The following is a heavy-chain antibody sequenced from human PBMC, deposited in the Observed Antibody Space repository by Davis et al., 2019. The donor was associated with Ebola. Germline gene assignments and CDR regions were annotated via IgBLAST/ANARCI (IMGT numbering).Heavy chain of an antibody. CDR1: GFTFSSYW. J-gene: IGHJ4*02. V-gene: IGHV3-7*03. D-gene: IGHD6-13*01. CDR2: IKQDGSEK. Sequence: GESLKISCAASGFTFSSYWMSWVRQAPGKGLEWVANIKQDGSEKYYVDSVKGRFTISRDNAKNSLYLQMNSLRAEDTALYYCAKEGAAAVLQALDYWGQGTLITVSS. CDR3: AKEGAAAVLQALDY.